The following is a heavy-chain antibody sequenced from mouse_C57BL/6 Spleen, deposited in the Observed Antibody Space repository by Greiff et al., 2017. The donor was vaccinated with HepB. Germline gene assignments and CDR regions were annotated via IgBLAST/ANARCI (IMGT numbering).Heavy chain of an antibody. CDR1: GYTFTGYW. V-gene: IGHV1-9*01. CDR2: ILPGSGST. J-gene: IGHJ4*01. D-gene: IGHD1-1*01. Sequence: QVQLQQSGAELMKPGASVKLSCKATGYTFTGYWIEWVKQRPGHGLEWIGEILPGSGSTNYNEKFKGKATFTADTSSNTAYMQLSSLTTEDSAIYYCATIRGYYYGSSPYAMDYWGQGTSVTVSS. CDR3: ATIRGYYYGSSPYAMDY.